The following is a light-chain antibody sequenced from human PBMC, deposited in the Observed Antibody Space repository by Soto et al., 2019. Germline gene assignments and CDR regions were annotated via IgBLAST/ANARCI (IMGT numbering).Light chain of an antibody. J-gene: IGKJ1*01. CDR2: DAS. CDR3: QQYKT. Sequence: AAQLTQSPSSLSASVGDRVTMSCRASQGIGNALAWYQQKPGKAPKVLIYDASSLKSGVPSRFSGSGSGTDFTLTISSLQPEDFATYYCQQYKTFGQGTRVEVK. CDR1: QGIGNA. V-gene: IGKV1-13*02.